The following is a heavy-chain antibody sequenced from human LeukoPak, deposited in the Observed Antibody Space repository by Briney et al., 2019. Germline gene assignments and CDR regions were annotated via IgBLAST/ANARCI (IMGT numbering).Heavy chain of an antibody. V-gene: IGHV3-48*01. D-gene: IGHD2-21*01. CDR1: GFTFSSYW. J-gene: IGHJ5*02. CDR2: ISSSSSTI. Sequence: PGGSLRLSCAASGFTFSSYWMHWVRQAPGKGLEWVSYISSSSSTIYYADSVKGRFTISRDNAKNSLYLQMNSLRAEDTAVYYCARGPHTERKNWFDPWGQGTLVTVSS. CDR3: ARGPHTERKNWFDP.